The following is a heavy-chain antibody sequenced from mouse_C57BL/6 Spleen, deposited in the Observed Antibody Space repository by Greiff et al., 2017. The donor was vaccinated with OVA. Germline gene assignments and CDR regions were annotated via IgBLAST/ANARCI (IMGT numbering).Heavy chain of an antibody. CDR1: GYTFTSYW. V-gene: IGHV1-64*01. CDR3: ARERDYGSSPWYFDV. CDR2: IHPNSGST. J-gene: IGHJ1*03. D-gene: IGHD1-1*01. Sequence: QVQLQQSGAELVKPGASVKLSCTASGYTFTSYWMHWVKQRPGQGLEWIGMIHPNSGSTNYNEKFKGKATLTVDKSSSTAYMQLSSLTSADSAVYYCARERDYGSSPWYFDVWGTGTTVTVSS.